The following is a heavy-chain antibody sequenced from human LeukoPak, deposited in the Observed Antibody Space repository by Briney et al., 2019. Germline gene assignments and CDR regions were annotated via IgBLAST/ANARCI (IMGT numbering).Heavy chain of an antibody. CDR2: IRRDSTDL. CDR1: GFTFSSYS. V-gene: IGHV3-48*01. J-gene: IGHJ4*02. CDR3: ARDWFGETV. Sequence: PGGSLRLSCAASGFTFSSYSMNWVRQAPGKGLEWVSFIRRDSTDLYYADSVKGRFTISRDNVKNLLYLQMNSLTAEDTAVYYCARDWFGETVWGRGTLVTVSS. D-gene: IGHD3-10*01.